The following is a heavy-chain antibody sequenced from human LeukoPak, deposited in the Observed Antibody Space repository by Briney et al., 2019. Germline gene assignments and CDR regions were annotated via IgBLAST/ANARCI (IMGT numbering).Heavy chain of an antibody. Sequence: ASVKVSCKASGYTFTTYYMNWVRQAPGQGLEWMGWINPNSGGTNYAQKFQGWVTMTRDTSISIVYMELTSLKSDDTAVYYCARSHPTNCGGDCYENWGQGTLVTVSS. CDR3: ARSHPTNCGGDCYEN. CDR2: INPNSGGT. CDR1: GYTFTTYY. D-gene: IGHD2-21*02. J-gene: IGHJ4*02. V-gene: IGHV1-2*04.